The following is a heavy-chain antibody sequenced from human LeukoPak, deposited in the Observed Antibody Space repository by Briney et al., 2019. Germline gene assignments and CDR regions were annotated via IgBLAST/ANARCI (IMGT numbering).Heavy chain of an antibody. CDR1: GGSISSYY. V-gene: IGHV4-59*01. CDR3: ARVGAAAGSGTYFDY. J-gene: IGHJ4*02. D-gene: IGHD6-13*01. Sequence: SETLSLTCTVSGGSISSYYWSWIRQPPGKGLEWIGYIYYSGSTNYNPSLKSRVTISVDTSKNQFSLKLSSVTAADTAVYYCARVGAAAGSGTYFDYWGQGTLVTASS. CDR2: IYYSGST.